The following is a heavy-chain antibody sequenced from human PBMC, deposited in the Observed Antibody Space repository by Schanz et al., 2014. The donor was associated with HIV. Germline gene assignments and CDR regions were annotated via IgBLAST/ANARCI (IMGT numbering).Heavy chain of an antibody. CDR1: GGSVITTGQH. CDR3: ARYFHYYDSKSYHEKAGFDY. CDR2: IYYSGST. J-gene: IGHJ4*02. V-gene: IGHV4-61*08. D-gene: IGHD3-22*01. Sequence: QMQLQESGPGLVKPSETLSLSCTVSGGSVITTGQHWSWVRQPPGKGLEWMGYIYYSGSTNYNPSLKSRVTISVDTSKNQFSLKLSSVTAADTAVYYCARYFHYYDSKSYHEKAGFDYWGQGTLVTVSS.